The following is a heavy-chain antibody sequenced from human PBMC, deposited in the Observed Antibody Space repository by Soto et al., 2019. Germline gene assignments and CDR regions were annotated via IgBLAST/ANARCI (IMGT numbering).Heavy chain of an antibody. J-gene: IGHJ4*02. CDR2: IFWDDDK. Sequence: QITLKESGPTLVKPTQTLTLTCTFSGFSLTTSGVGVGWIRQPPGKALEWLALIFWDDDKRYSPSLKSRLTITKDTSKNQVVLTITNMDPVDTAIYYCASFSGYRIFDCWGQGTLVTVSS. D-gene: IGHD3-22*01. CDR1: GFSLTTSGVG. V-gene: IGHV2-5*02. CDR3: ASFSGYRIFDC.